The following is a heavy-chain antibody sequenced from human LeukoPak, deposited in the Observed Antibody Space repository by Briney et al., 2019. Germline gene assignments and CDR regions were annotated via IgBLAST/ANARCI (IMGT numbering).Heavy chain of an antibody. J-gene: IGHJ4*02. Sequence: GGSLRLSCAVSGFSLSNYAMSWVRQAPGKGLEWVSLIIASSGSTVYADSVKGRFTISRDNSKNTLYLQMNSLRAEDTAVYYCARDRDEGSSDWGQGTLVTVSS. CDR2: IIASSGST. V-gene: IGHV3-23*01. D-gene: IGHD3-10*01. CDR1: GFSLSNYA. CDR3: ARDRDEGSSD.